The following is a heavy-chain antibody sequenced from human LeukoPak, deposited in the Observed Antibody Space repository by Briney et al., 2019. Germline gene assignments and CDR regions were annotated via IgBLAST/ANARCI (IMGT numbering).Heavy chain of an antibody. CDR3: ANGAYDFWSGYYLYD. J-gene: IGHJ4*02. Sequence: PGGSLRLSCAASGFTFSSYAMSWVRQAPGKGLEWVSAISGSGGGTYYADSVKGRFTISRDNSKNTLYLQMNSLRAEDTAVYYCANGAYDFWSGYYLYDWGQGTLVTVSS. CDR2: ISGSGGGT. D-gene: IGHD3-3*01. CDR1: GFTFSSYA. V-gene: IGHV3-23*01.